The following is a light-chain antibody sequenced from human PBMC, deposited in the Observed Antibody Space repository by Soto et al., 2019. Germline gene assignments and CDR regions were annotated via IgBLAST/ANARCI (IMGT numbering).Light chain of an antibody. V-gene: IGKV1-39*01. CDR1: QSISNH. Sequence: DIQMTQSPSSLTASVGDRVTITCRASQSISNHLNWYQQKPGKAPKVLIFGASGLQSGVPTRFSGRGAGTDFTLTIRSLQPDDVGTYYCQQSNAVPPYTLGQGTKVEIK. CDR2: GAS. CDR3: QQSNAVPPYT. J-gene: IGKJ2*01.